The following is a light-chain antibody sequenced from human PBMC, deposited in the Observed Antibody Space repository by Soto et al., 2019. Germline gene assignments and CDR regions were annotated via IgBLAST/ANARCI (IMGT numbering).Light chain of an antibody. CDR2: EVS. CDR1: SSDVGGYTY. Sequence: QSALTQPASVSGSPGQSITISCTGTSSDVGGYTYVSWYQQHPGKAPKLMIYEVSNRPSGVSNRFSGSKSGNTASLTISGVQAEDEADYYCSSYTSSSTVVFGGGTQLTVL. V-gene: IGLV2-14*01. CDR3: SSYTSSSTVV. J-gene: IGLJ2*01.